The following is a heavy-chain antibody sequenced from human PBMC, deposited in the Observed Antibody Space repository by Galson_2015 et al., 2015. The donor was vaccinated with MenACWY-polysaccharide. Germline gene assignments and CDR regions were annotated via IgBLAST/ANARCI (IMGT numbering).Heavy chain of an antibody. D-gene: IGHD2-15*01. J-gene: IGHJ5*02. CDR2: MIPICDKI. CDR3: ARDEEEGLYCRGGSCPRDHAFNCLDP. Sequence: SVKVSCKASGDTFTSHAINWVRQAPGQGLEWMGGMIPICDKIDYAQNFQGRVTITADASTSTAYMELSSLRSEDTAVFYCARDEEEGLYCRGGSCPRDHAFNCLDPWGQGTLVTVSS. CDR1: GDTFTSHA. V-gene: IGHV1-69*13.